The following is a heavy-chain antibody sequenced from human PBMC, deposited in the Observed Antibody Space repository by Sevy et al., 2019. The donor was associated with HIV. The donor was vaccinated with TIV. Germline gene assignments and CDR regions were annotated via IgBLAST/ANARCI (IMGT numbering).Heavy chain of an antibody. D-gene: IGHD1-1*01. CDR2: ISYDGSNE. Sequence: GGSLRLSCAASGFTPSTYGMHWVRQAPGKGLEWVATISYDGSNEHYADSVKGRFTISRDNSKNALYLQMNSLRAEDTAVYYCALERLSSNVAEYFQNWGQGTLVTVSS. V-gene: IGHV3-30*19. CDR1: GFTPSTYG. J-gene: IGHJ1*01. CDR3: ALERLSSNVAEYFQN.